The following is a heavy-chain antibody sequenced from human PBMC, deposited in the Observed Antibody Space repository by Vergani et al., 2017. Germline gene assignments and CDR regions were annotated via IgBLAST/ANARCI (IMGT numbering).Heavy chain of an antibody. Sequence: VQLVESGGGLVKPGGSLRLSCAASGFTFSDYYMSWIRQAPGKGLEWVSTISGSGGTTYYADSVKGRFTISRDNSKNTLYLQMNSLRAEDTAVYYCAKSPGGDYEDYWGQGTLVTVSS. CDR1: GFTFSDYY. CDR3: AKSPGGDYEDY. CDR2: ISGSGGTT. J-gene: IGHJ4*02. D-gene: IGHD4-17*01. V-gene: IGHV3-23*04.